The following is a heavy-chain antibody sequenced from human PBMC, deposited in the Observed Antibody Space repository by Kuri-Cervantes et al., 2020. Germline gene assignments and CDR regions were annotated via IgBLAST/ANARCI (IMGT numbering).Heavy chain of an antibody. CDR3: ARVKLVVGGSHVGNAFDI. Sequence: GESLKISCAASGFTFSSYSMNWVRQAPGKGLEWVSSISSSSNYIYYADSVKGRFTISRDNAKNSLYLQMNSLRAEDTAVYYCARVKLVVGGSHVGNAFDIWGQGTMVTVSS. D-gene: IGHD1-26*01. J-gene: IGHJ3*02. V-gene: IGHV3-21*04. CDR1: GFTFSSYS. CDR2: ISSSSNYI.